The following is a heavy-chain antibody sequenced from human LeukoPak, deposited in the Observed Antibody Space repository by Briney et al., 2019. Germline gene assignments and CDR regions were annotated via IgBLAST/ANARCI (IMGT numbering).Heavy chain of an antibody. Sequence: GGSLRLSCAASGFTFSSLAMTWVRQAPGKGLEWVSGTSDGGGGTSYADSVKGRFTISRDNSQSTLYLQMNSLRAEDTAVYYCAKDRVCSGGSCYFDYWGQGTLVTVSS. J-gene: IGHJ4*02. CDR2: TSDGGGGT. CDR1: GFTFSSLA. D-gene: IGHD2-15*01. V-gene: IGHV3-23*01. CDR3: AKDRVCSGGSCYFDY.